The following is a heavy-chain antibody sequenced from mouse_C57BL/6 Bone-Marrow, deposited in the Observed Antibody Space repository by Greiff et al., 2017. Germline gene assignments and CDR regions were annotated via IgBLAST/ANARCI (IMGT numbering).Heavy chain of an antibody. V-gene: IGHV1-75*01. CDR1: GYTFTDYY. Sequence: VQLQQSGPELVKPGASVKISCKASGYTFTDYYINWVKQRPGQGLEWIGWIFPGSGSTYYNEKFKGKATLTVDKSSSTAYMLLSSLSSDDSAVYFCARRAYPYYYAMDYWGQGTSVTVSS. CDR2: IFPGSGST. J-gene: IGHJ4*01. CDR3: ARRAYPYYYAMDY. D-gene: IGHD2-10*01.